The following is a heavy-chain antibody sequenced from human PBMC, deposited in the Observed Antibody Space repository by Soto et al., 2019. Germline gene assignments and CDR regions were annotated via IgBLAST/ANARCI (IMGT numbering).Heavy chain of an antibody. D-gene: IGHD3-10*01. Sequence: QVQLQESGPGLVKPSQTLSLTCTVSGGSISSGGYYWSWIRQHPGKGLEWIGYIYYSGSTYYNPSLKSRVTISVDTSKNQFSLKLSSVTAADTAVYYCARIPIYYGSGSPHTSILNDYWGQGTLVTVSS. J-gene: IGHJ4*02. CDR3: ARIPIYYGSGSPHTSILNDY. V-gene: IGHV4-31*03. CDR1: GGSISSGGYY. CDR2: IYYSGST.